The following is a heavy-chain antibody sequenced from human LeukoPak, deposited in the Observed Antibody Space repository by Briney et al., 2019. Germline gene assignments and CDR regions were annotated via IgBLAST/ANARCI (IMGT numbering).Heavy chain of an antibody. CDR2: IYHSGST. D-gene: IGHD3-22*01. CDR1: GYSISSGYY. J-gene: IGHJ5*02. V-gene: IGHV4-38-2*02. CDR3: ARDSLWDYYDSSGIDP. Sequence: SETLSLTCTVSGYSISSGYYWGWIRQPPGKGLEWIGSIYHSGSTYYNPSLKSRVTISVDTSKNQFSLKLSSVTAADTAVYYCARDSLWDYYDSSGIDPWGQGTLVTVSS.